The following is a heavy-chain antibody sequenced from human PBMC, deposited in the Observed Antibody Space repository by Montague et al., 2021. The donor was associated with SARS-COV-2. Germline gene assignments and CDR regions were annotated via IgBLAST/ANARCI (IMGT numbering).Heavy chain of an antibody. Sequence: SETLSLTCAVYGGSFSGYYWSWIRQPPGKGLEWIGEINHSGSTNXXPSLKSRVTISVDTSKNQFSLKLSSVTAADTAVYYCARGGTVTTFYYYYYYGMDVWGQGTTVTVSS. V-gene: IGHV4-34*01. CDR3: ARGGTVTTFYYYYYYGMDV. CDR2: INHSGST. J-gene: IGHJ6*02. D-gene: IGHD3-16*01. CDR1: GGSFSGYY.